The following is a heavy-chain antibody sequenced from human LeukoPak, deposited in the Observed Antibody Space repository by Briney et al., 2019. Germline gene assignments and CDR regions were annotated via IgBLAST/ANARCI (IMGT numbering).Heavy chain of an antibody. D-gene: IGHD3-10*01. CDR2: LSSTGINI. CDR3: ARLSMTSYGKYYFEY. Sequence: GGSLRLSCAVSGSTFSNYAMEWVRQAPGKGLEWVSSLSSTGINIYYADSVKGRFTISRDNAKNSLYLQMNSLRAEDTAVYYCARLSMTSYGKYYFEYWGQGTLVTVSS. J-gene: IGHJ4*02. CDR1: GSTFSNYA. V-gene: IGHV3-21*01.